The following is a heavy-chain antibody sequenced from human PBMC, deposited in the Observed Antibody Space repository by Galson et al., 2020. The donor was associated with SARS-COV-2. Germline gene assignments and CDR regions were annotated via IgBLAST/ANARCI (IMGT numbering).Heavy chain of an antibody. CDR2: IWYDGSNK. CDR3: ARDIRVDDEPDY. V-gene: IGHV3-33*01. CDR1: GFTFSSYG. Sequence: QLGESLKISCAASGFTFSSYGMHWVRQAPGKGLEWVAVIWYDGSNKYYADSVKGRFTISRDNSKNTLYLQMNSLRAEDTAVYYCARDIRVDDEPDYWGQGTLVTVSS. D-gene: IGHD1-20*01. J-gene: IGHJ4*02.